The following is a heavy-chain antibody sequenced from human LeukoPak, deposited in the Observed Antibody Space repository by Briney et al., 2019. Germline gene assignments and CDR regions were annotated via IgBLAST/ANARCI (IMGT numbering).Heavy chain of an antibody. CDR2: ISSSGSTI. D-gene: IGHD3-10*01. CDR3: ARDRENYYGSGSYQDYFDY. V-gene: IGHV3-48*03. Sequence: PGGSLRLSCAASGFTFSSYEMNWVRQAPGKGLEWASYISSSGSTIYYADSVKGRFTISRDNAKNSLYLQMNSLRAEDTAVYYCARDRENYYGSGSYQDYFDYWGQGTLVTVSS. CDR1: GFTFSSYE. J-gene: IGHJ4*02.